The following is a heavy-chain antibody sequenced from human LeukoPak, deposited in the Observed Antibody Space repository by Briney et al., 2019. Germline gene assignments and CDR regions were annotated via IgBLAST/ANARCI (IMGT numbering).Heavy chain of an antibody. CDR2: MNPNSGTT. Sequence: ASVKVSCKASGYTFTSYDINWVRRATGQGLEWMGWMNPNSGTTGYAQKFQGRVTMTRNTSISTAYMELSSLRSEDTAVYYCAGNDYGGNSFIYYYYMDVWGKGTTVTVSS. V-gene: IGHV1-8*02. D-gene: IGHD4-23*01. CDR1: GYTFTSYD. CDR3: AGNDYGGNSFIYYYYMDV. J-gene: IGHJ6*03.